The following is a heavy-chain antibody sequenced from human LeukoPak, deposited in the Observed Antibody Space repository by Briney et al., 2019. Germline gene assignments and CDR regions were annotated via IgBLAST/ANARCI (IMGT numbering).Heavy chain of an antibody. J-gene: IGHJ4*02. D-gene: IGHD5-12*01. V-gene: IGHV3-33*01. Sequence: PGGSLRLSCAASGFTFSSYGMHWVRQAPGKGLEWVAVIWYDGSNKYYADSVKGRFTISRDNSKNTLYLQMNSLRAEDTAVYYCARDLLGGYDFDYWGQGTLVTVSS. CDR3: ARDLLGGYDFDY. CDR2: IWYDGSNK. CDR1: GFTFSSYG.